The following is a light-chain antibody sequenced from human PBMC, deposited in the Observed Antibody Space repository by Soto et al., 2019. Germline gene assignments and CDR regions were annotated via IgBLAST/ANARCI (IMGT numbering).Light chain of an antibody. V-gene: IGKV3-11*01. Sequence: EIVLTQSPATPSLSPGERATLSCRASQNIRNHLAWYQHKSGESPGLLISDASNRATGVPVRFSGSGSGTDFTLTISSLEPEDFAVYYCQQRDTWPPFTFGPGTKVDIK. CDR2: DAS. J-gene: IGKJ3*01. CDR3: QQRDTWPPFT. CDR1: QNIRNH.